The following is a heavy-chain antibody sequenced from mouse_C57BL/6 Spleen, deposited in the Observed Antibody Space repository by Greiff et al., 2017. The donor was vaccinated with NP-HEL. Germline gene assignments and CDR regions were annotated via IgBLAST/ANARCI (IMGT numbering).Heavy chain of an antibody. CDR2: IHPNSGST. CDR1: GYTFTSYW. J-gene: IGHJ1*03. Sequence: QVQLQQPGAELVKPGASVKLSCKASGYTFTSYWMHCVKQRPGQGLEWIGMIHPNSGSTNYNEKFKSKATLTVDKSSSTAYMQLSSLTSEDSAVYYCARSGYSNYYWYFDVWGTGTTVTVSS. V-gene: IGHV1-64*01. CDR3: ARSGYSNYYWYFDV. D-gene: IGHD2-5*01.